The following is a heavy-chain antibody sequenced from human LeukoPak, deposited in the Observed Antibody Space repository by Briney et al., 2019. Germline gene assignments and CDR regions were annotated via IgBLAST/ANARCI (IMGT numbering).Heavy chain of an antibody. CDR1: GGSISSYY. V-gene: IGHV4-59*01. CDR2: IYYSGST. CDR3: ARVPHYYYYGMDV. J-gene: IGHJ6*02. Sequence: PSETLSLTCTVSGGSISSYYWSWIRQPPGKGLEWIGYIYYSGSTNYNPSLKSRVTISVDTSKNQFSLKLSSVTAADTAVYYCARVPHYYYYGMDVWGQGTTVTVPS.